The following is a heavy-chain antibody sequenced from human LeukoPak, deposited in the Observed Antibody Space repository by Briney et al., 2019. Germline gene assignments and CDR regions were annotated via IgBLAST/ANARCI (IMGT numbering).Heavy chain of an antibody. V-gene: IGHV1-2*02. D-gene: IGHD5-12*01. CDR1: GYTFTDYY. J-gene: IGHJ4*02. Sequence: GASVKVSCKTSGYTFTDYYMHWVRQAPGQGLEWMGCINPNSGGTNYAQKLQGRVTMARDTSISTAYMELSSLRSDDTAVYYCAKDRAVATIGGVDYWGQGTLVTVSS. CDR2: INPNSGGT. CDR3: AKDRAVATIGGVDY.